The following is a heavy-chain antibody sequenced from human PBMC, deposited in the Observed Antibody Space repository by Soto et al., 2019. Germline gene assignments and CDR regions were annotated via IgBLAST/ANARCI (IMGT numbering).Heavy chain of an antibody. CDR2: MNSDGSST. Sequence: PGGSLRLSSAASGFTVGNSWMHWVRQAPGKGLEWVSRMNSDGSSTNYADSVKGRFTVSRDNAKDTLYLQMNSLRAEDTAVYYCATAEVDYWGPGTLVTVSS. J-gene: IGHJ4*02. CDR3: ATAEVDY. CDR1: GFTVGNSW. V-gene: IGHV3-74*01.